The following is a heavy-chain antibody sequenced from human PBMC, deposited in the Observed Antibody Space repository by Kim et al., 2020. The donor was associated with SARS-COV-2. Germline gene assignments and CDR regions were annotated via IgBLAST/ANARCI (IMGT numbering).Heavy chain of an antibody. J-gene: IGHJ4*02. CDR2: IYYSGST. Sequence: SETLSLTCTVSGGSISSSSYYWGWIRQPPGKGLEWIGSIYYSGSTYYNPSLKSRVTISVDTSKNQFSLKLSSVTAADTAVYYCARPDCSGGSCYSFFDYWGQGTLVTVSS. CDR3: ARPDCSGGSCYSFFDY. CDR1: GGSISSSSYY. V-gene: IGHV4-39*01. D-gene: IGHD2-15*01.